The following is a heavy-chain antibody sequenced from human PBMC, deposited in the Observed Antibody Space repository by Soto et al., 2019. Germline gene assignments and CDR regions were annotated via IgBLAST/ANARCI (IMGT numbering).Heavy chain of an antibody. V-gene: IGHV3-23*01. Sequence: EVQLLESGGGLVQPGGSLRLSCAASGFTFSSYAMSWVRQAPGKGLEWVSAISGSGGSTYYADSVKGRFTISRDNSKNTLYLQMNSLRAEDTAVYYCAKLDIVVVVAATLKNAFDIWGQGTMVTVSS. J-gene: IGHJ3*02. CDR3: AKLDIVVVVAATLKNAFDI. D-gene: IGHD2-15*01. CDR2: ISGSGGST. CDR1: GFTFSSYA.